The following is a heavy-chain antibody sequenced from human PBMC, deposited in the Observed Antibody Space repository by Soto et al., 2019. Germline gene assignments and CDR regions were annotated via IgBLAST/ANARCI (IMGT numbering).Heavy chain of an antibody. CDR1: GGTFSSYA. CDR3: ARVKAGGVPAEARRDYYYGMDV. J-gene: IGHJ6*02. CDR2: IIPIFGTA. D-gene: IGHD2-8*02. V-gene: IGHV1-69*13. Sequence: GASVKVSCKASGGTFSSYAISWVRQAPGQGLEWMGGIIPIFGTANYAQKFQGRVTITADESTSTAYMELSSLRSEDTAVYYCARVKAGGVPAEARRDYYYGMDVWGQGTTVTVSS.